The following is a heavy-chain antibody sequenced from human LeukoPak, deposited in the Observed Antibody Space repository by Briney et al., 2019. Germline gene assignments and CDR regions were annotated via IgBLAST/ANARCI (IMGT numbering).Heavy chain of an antibody. D-gene: IGHD3-10*01. J-gene: IGHJ4*02. CDR1: GGSFSGYY. CDR3: ARRRFYFTSGSYYPY. V-gene: IGHV4-34*01. CDR2: IDHSGST. Sequence: SETLSLTCAVYGGSFSGYYWSWIRQPPGKGLEWIGEIDHSGSTNYNPSLKSRVSISVDTSNNQFSLKLRSVTAADTAVYYCARRRFYFTSGSYYPYWGQGTLVTVSS.